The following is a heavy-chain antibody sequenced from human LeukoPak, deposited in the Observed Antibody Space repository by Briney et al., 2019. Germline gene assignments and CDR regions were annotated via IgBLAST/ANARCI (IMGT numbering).Heavy chain of an antibody. CDR1: GGSISSGDYY. J-gene: IGHJ5*02. Sequence: PSETLSLTCTVSGGSISSGDYYWSWIRQPPGKGLEWIGYIYYSGSTYYNPSLKSRVTISVDTSKNQFSLKLSSVTAADTAVYYCARELRGGNWFDPWGQGTLVTVSS. D-gene: IGHD4-23*01. CDR2: IYYSGST. CDR3: ARELRGGNWFDP. V-gene: IGHV4-30-4*08.